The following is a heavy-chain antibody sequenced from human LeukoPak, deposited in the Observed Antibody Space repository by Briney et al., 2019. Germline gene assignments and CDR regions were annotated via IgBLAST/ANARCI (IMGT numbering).Heavy chain of an antibody. D-gene: IGHD5-18*01. J-gene: IGHJ6*02. CDR2: IYYSGST. Sequence: SETLSLTCTVSGGSISSYYWSWIRQPPGKGLEWIGYIYYSGSTNYNPSLKSRVTISVDTSKNQFSLKLSSVTAADTAVYYCARGARGYSYGDYYYYYGMDVWGQGTTVTVSS. V-gene: IGHV4-59*01. CDR1: GGSISSYY. CDR3: ARGARGYSYGDYYYYYGMDV.